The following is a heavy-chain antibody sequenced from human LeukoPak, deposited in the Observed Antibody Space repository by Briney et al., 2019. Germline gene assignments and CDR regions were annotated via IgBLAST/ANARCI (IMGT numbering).Heavy chain of an antibody. CDR3: AREKEMGDSSGYNWFDP. CDR1: GGTFSSYA. Sequence: SVKVSCKASGGTFSSYAISWVRQAPGQGLEWMGRIILIFGITNYAQKFRGRVTITADKSTSTAYMELSSLRSEDTAVYYCAREKEMGDSSGYNWFDPWGQGTLVTVSS. V-gene: IGHV1-69*04. CDR2: IILIFGIT. D-gene: IGHD3-22*01. J-gene: IGHJ5*02.